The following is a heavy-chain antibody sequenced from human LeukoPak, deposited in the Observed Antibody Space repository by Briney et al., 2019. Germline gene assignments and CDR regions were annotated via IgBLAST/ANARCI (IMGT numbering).Heavy chain of an antibody. CDR2: IRFDGSVK. CDR3: ARSNSYAFDY. Sequence: GGSLRLSCAASGFTFSSSGMHWVRQAPGTGLEWVAFIRFDGSVKYYTDSVKGRFTISRDNSKNTLYLQMNSLRTEDTAVYYCARSNSYAFDYWGQGTLVTVSS. V-gene: IGHV3-30*02. D-gene: IGHD3-16*01. CDR1: GFTFSSSG. J-gene: IGHJ4*02.